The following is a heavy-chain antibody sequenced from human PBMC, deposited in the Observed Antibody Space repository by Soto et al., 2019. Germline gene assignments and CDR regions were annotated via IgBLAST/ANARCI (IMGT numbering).Heavy chain of an antibody. Sequence: EVQLVESGGGVVQPGGSLRLSCAASGFTFSSYWMTWVRQAPGKGLEWVANITQSGSETYYVDSVKGRFTISRDDAKSSLYLQMNTLRAEDTAVYFCARGYSVDYWGQGTLGTVSA. D-gene: IGHD5-18*01. CDR1: GFTFSSYW. CDR2: ITQSGSET. J-gene: IGHJ4*02. CDR3: ARGYSVDY. V-gene: IGHV3-7*03.